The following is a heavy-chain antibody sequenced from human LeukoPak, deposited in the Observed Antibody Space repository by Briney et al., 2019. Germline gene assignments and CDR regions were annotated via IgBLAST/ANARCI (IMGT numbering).Heavy chain of an antibody. CDR3: ARDQYDILTGYSPFDY. V-gene: IGHV1-46*01. CDR1: GYTFTSYY. CDR2: INPSGGST. Sequence: GASVKVSCKASGYTFTSYYMHWVRQAPGQGLEWMGIINPSGGSTSYAQKFQGRVTMTRDTSTSTVYMELSSLRSEDTAAYYCARDQYDILTGYSPFDYWGQGTLVTVSS. D-gene: IGHD3-9*01. J-gene: IGHJ4*02.